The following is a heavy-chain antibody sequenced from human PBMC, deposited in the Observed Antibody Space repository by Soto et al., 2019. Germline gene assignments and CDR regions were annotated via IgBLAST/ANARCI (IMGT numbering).Heavy chain of an antibody. CDR3: PKEAAAGLIRNWSDP. CDR2: IWYDGSNK. CDR1: AFTFSSYG. J-gene: IGHJ5*02. V-gene: IGHV3-33*06. D-gene: IGHD6-13*01. Sequence: GGPLRVPWVPPAFTFSSYGMAWLRQAPGKGLEWGAVIWYDGSNKYYGDSVNGRFTIPRDNSKNPLYLQMNSLRAEDTAVYYCPKEAAAGLIRNWSDPWGQGTLVTVSS.